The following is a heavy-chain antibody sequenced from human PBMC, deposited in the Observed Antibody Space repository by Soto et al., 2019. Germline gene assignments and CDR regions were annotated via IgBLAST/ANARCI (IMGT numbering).Heavy chain of an antibody. Sequence: QVHLVKSGAEVKKPGASVKVSCKGSGYGFTTYGITWVRQDPGQGLEWMGWISAHNGNTNYAQKLQGRVTVTRDTSTSTAYMELRSLRSDDTAVYYWARGRDGDYWGQGALVTVSS. CDR3: ARGRDGDY. CDR2: ISAHNGNT. V-gene: IGHV1-18*01. J-gene: IGHJ4*02. D-gene: IGHD6-6*01. CDR1: GYGFTTYG.